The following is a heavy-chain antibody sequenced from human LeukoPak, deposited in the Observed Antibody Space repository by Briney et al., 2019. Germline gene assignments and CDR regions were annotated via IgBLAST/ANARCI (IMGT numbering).Heavy chain of an antibody. V-gene: IGHV4-39*01. CDR3: ARHRAIAAVGAVHWFDP. J-gene: IGHJ5*02. D-gene: IGHD6-13*01. CDR1: GDSISSSSYY. CDR2: IYYSGST. Sequence: PSETLSLTCTVSGDSISSSSYYWGWIRQPPGKGLEWIGSIYYSGSTYYNPSLKSRVTISVDTSKNQFSLKLTSVTAADTAVYYCARHRAIAAVGAVHWFDPWGQGTLVIVSS.